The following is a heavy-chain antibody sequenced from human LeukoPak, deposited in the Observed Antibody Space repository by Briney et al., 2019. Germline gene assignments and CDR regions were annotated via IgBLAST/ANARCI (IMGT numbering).Heavy chain of an antibody. D-gene: IGHD1-26*01. CDR1: GFIFSDHS. J-gene: IGHJ4*02. V-gene: IGHV3-21*01. Sequence: GGSLRLSCAASGFIFSDHSVNWVRQAPGKGLEWVSSISSRSSYIYYTDSVKGRFTISRDNAKNSLYLQMNSLRAEDTAVYYCARVGAIDYFDYWGQGTLVTVSS. CDR3: ARVGAIDYFDY. CDR2: ISSRSSYI.